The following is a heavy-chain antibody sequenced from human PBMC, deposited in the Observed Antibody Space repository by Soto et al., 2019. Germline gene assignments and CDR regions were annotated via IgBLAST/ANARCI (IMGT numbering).Heavy chain of an antibody. D-gene: IGHD1-1*01. Sequence: GGSLRLSCAASGFNFSTSWMHWVRQAPGKGLMWISRINTDGNSIAYADSVKGRFTISRDNAKNTMSLQMNSLRAEDTAVYYCVKSLFARYFSLWGQGALVTVSS. J-gene: IGHJ4*02. CDR3: VKSLFARYFSL. CDR2: INTDGNSI. CDR1: GFNFSTSW. V-gene: IGHV3-74*01.